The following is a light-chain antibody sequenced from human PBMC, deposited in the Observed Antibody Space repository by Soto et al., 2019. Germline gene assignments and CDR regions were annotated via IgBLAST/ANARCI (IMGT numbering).Light chain of an antibody. Sequence: EIVLTQSPATLSLSPGERATLSCRASQSVSGYVAWYQQKPGQAPRLLIYDASNRATGIPARFSGSGSGTDFTLTISSLEPEDFAVYYCQQRSNWPYTFGQGTKLEIK. CDR3: QQRSNWPYT. CDR1: QSVSGY. CDR2: DAS. V-gene: IGKV3-11*01. J-gene: IGKJ2*01.